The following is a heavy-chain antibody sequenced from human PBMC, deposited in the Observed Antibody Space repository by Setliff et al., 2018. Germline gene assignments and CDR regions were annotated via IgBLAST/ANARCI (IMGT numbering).Heavy chain of an antibody. Sequence: SVKVSCKASGGTFSSNGISWVRQAPGQGLEWMGGINPIFGTTTYAQKFQGRVMITTDESTSTAYMDLSSLTSDDTAIYYCAREKGYYNSGSYKYWFDPWGQGTLVTVSS. D-gene: IGHD3-10*01. CDR1: GGTFSSNG. CDR2: INPIFGTT. J-gene: IGHJ5*02. V-gene: IGHV1-69*05. CDR3: AREKGYYNSGSYKYWFDP.